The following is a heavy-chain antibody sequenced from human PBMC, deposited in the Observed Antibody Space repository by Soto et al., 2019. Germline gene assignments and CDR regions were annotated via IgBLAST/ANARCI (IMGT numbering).Heavy chain of an antibody. J-gene: IGHJ4*02. CDR1: GLSISSDNW. V-gene: IGHV4-4*02. D-gene: IGHD6-13*01. CDR3: ARDQGSHPGD. Sequence: QVQLQESGPGLVRPSGTVSLTCAVSGLSISSDNWWSWVRQPPGKGLEWIGEIHHSGSTNYNPSLKRRVIMSVVPSKDLFSLTLNSVTAADTAFYYCARDQGSHPGDWGQGTLVSVSS. CDR2: IHHSGST.